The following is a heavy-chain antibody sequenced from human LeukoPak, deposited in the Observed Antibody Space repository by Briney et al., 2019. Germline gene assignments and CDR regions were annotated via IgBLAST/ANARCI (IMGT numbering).Heavy chain of an antibody. CDR2: INPNSGGT. CDR1: GYTFTGYY. V-gene: IGHV1-2*02. J-gene: IGHJ5*02. Sequence: GASVKVSCKASGYTFTGYYMHWVRQAPGQGLEWMGWINPNSGGTNYAQKFQGRVTMTRDTSISTAYMELSRLRSDDTAVYYCARDRMDGSGRSYNWFDPWGQGTLVTVSS. CDR3: ARDRMDGSGRSYNWFDP. D-gene: IGHD3-10*01.